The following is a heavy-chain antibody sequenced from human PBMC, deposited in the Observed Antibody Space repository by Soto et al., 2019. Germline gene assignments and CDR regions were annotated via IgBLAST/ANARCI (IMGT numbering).Heavy chain of an antibody. CDR1: GFTFSSYA. CDR3: AKAHYYDSSGYYEETNWFDP. J-gene: IGHJ5*02. Sequence: GVSLRLSCAASGFTFSSYAMHWVRQAPGKGLEWVAVISHDGSNKYSADSVKGRFTISRGNSKNTLYLQMNSLRAEDTAVYYCAKAHYYDSSGYYEETNWFDPWGQGTLVTVS. D-gene: IGHD3-22*01. CDR2: ISHDGSNK. V-gene: IGHV3-30-3*01.